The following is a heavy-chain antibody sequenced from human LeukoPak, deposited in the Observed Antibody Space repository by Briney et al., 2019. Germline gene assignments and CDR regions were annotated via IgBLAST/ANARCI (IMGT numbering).Heavy chain of an antibody. CDR2: IIPIFGTA. Sequence: SVKVSCKASGGTFSSYAISWVRQAPGQGLEWMGGIIPIFGTANYAQKFQGRVTITTDESTSTAYMELNSLRAEDTAVYYCAKAIVATITDFDYWGQGTLVTVSS. CDR3: AKAIVATITDFDY. J-gene: IGHJ4*02. CDR1: GGTFSSYA. V-gene: IGHV1-69*05. D-gene: IGHD5-12*01.